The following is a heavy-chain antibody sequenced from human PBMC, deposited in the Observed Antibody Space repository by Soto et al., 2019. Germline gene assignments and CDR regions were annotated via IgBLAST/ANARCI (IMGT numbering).Heavy chain of an antibody. CDR3: AREYYDILTGYPSNWFDP. CDR2: ISSSSSTI. V-gene: IGHV3-48*01. Sequence: GSLRLSCAASGFTFSSYSMNWVRQAPGKGLEWVSYISSSSSTIYYADSVKGRFTISRDNAKNSLYLQMNSLRAEDTAVYYCAREYYDILTGYPSNWFDPWGQGTLVTVSS. J-gene: IGHJ5*02. D-gene: IGHD3-9*01. CDR1: GFTFSSYS.